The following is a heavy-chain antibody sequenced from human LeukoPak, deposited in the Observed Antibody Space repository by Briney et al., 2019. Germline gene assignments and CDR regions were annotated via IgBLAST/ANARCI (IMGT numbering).Heavy chain of an antibody. V-gene: IGHV3-21*01. J-gene: IGHJ3*02. Sequence: SGESLRLSCAASGSTFSTSTMNWVRQAPGKGLEWVSSIGRSSRDKYYVDSIRGRFTISRDNANNSLYLQMNSLRAEDTAVYYCARGDDGSIYRPFLIWGQGTKVTVSS. CDR2: IGRSSRDK. D-gene: IGHD3-10*01. CDR3: ARGDDGSIYRPFLI. CDR1: GSTFSTST.